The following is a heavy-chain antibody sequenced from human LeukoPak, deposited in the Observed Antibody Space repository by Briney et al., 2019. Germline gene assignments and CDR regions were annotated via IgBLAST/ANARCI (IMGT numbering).Heavy chain of an antibody. J-gene: IGHJ5*02. Sequence: ASVKVSCKASGYPFTNFGISWVRQAPGQGLEWMGWISAYTGNTKYEQRFQGRVTMTTDTSTSTAYMELRSLRSDDTAVFYCARDFWVRHSAPAPKDLWGQGTLVTVSS. V-gene: IGHV1-18*01. CDR3: ARDFWVRHSAPAPKDL. CDR1: GYPFTNFG. CDR2: ISAYTGNT. D-gene: IGHD2-2*01.